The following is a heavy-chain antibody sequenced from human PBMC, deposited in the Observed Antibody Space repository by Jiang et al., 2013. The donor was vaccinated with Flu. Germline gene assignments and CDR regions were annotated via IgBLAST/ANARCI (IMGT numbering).Heavy chain of an antibody. D-gene: IGHD3/OR15-3a*01. Sequence: VIWYDGSNKYYADSVKGRFTISRDNSKNTLYLQMNSLRAEDTAVYYCARDRRLFDLYYYYGMDVWGQGTTVTVSS. CDR2: IWYDGSNK. J-gene: IGHJ6*02. V-gene: IGHV3-33*01. CDR3: ARDRRLFDLYYYYGMDV.